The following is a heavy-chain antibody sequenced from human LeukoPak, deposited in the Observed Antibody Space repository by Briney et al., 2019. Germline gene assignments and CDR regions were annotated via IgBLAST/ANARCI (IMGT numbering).Heavy chain of an antibody. CDR3: ASPYYDYVWGSYRFGY. Sequence: GGSLRLSCAASGFTFRSYEMNWVRQAPGKGLEWVSYISSSGSTIYYADSVKGRFTISRDNAKNSLYLQMNSLRAEDTAVYYCASPYYDYVWGSYRFGYWGQGTLVTVSS. D-gene: IGHD3-16*02. CDR1: GFTFRSYE. V-gene: IGHV3-48*03. CDR2: ISSSGSTI. J-gene: IGHJ4*02.